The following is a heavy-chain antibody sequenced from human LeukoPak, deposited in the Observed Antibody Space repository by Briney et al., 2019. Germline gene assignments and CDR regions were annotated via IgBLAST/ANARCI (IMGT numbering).Heavy chain of an antibody. CDR1: GGSISSSSYY. J-gene: IGHJ6*02. CDR3: AREVPCSGGSCYLPYYYGMDV. CDR2: IYYSGST. D-gene: IGHD2-15*01. V-gene: IGHV4-39*07. Sequence: PSETLSLTCTVSGGSISSSSYYWGWIRQPPGKGLEWIGSIYYSGSTYYNPSLKSRVTISVDTTKNQFSLKLSSVTAADTAVYYCAREVPCSGGSCYLPYYYGMDVWGQGTTVTVSS.